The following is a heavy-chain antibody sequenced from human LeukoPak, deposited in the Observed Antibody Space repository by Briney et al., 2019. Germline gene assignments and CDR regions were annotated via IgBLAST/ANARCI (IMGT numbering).Heavy chain of an antibody. Sequence: SETLSLTCTVSGGSISSYYWGWIRQPPGKGLEWIGYFYNTGSINYNPSLKSRVTISADTSKNQFSLKLSSVTAADTAIYYCARAFWNGPIDYWGQGNLVTVSS. CDR1: GGSISSYY. V-gene: IGHV4-4*09. CDR3: ARAFWNGPIDY. D-gene: IGHD3-3*01. J-gene: IGHJ4*02. CDR2: FYNTGSI.